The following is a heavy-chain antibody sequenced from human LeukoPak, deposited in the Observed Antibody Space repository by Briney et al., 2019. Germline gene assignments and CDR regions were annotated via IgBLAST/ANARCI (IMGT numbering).Heavy chain of an antibody. J-gene: IGHJ6*03. D-gene: IGHD4-17*01. CDR2: FDPEDGET. CDR1: GYTLTELS. Sequence: GASVKVSCKVSGYTLTELSMHWVRQAPGKGLEWMGGFDPEDGETIYAQKFQGRVTMTEDTSTDTAYMELSSLRSEDTAVHYCATATLTTGIGYYYYCYMDVWGKGTTVTVSS. V-gene: IGHV1-24*01. CDR3: ATATLTTGIGYYYYCYMDV.